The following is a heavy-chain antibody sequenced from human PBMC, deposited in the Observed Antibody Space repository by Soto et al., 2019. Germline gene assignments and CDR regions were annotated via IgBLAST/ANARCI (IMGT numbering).Heavy chain of an antibody. D-gene: IGHD3-10*01. Sequence: EVHLVESGGGLVKPGGSLRLSCAASGFTFSNAWINWVRQAPGKGLEWVGRVKSKNDGGTTDFAAPVKGRFAISRDDSKTMVYLEMNSLQTEDTAIYYCTTDSYITSIIVRFDYRGHGTLVTVSS. CDR1: GFTFSNAW. J-gene: IGHJ4*01. CDR3: TTDSYITSIIVRFDY. V-gene: IGHV3-15*07. CDR2: VKSKNDGGTT.